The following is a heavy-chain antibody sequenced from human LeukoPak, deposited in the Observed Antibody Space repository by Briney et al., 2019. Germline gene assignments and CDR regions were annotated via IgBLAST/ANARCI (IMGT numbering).Heavy chain of an antibody. CDR2: MWYDGSKD. Sequence: VGSLRLSCAASGFSFTTYAIHWVRQAPGQGLEWVSVMWYDGSKDYYADSVQGRFTISRDTSKNTVYLQMNNLRAEDTAVYYCAKDRETYEYTFDYWGQGTLVTVSS. CDR3: AKDRETYEYTFDY. J-gene: IGHJ4*02. V-gene: IGHV3-33*06. D-gene: IGHD6-6*01. CDR1: GFSFTTYA.